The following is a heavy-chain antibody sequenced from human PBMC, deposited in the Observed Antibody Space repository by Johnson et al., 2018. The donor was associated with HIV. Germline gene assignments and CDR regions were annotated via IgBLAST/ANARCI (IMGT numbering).Heavy chain of an antibody. D-gene: IGHD2-2*01. CDR3: AKDQASSLNAFYI. J-gene: IGHJ3*02. CDR2: IWYDGSNK. V-gene: IGHV3-33*06. CDR1: GFTFSSFG. Sequence: QVQLMESGGGVVQPGRSLRLSCAASGFTFSSFGMHWVRQAPGKGLEWVAVIWYDGSNKYYADSVKGRFTISRDNSKNTLYLQMNSLRAEDTAVYYCAKDQASSLNAFYIWGQGTMVTVSS.